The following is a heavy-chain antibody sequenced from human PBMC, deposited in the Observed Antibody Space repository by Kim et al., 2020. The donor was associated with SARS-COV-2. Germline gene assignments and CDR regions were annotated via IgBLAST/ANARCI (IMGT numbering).Heavy chain of an antibody. CDR1: GFTFSVYS. CDR3: ARDPSREQEFWSGPYYYYGMDL. D-gene: IGHD3-3*01. Sequence: GGSLRLSCAASGFTFSVYSMNWVRQAPGKGLEWVSSISMSANHICYAESVKGRFAISRDDASNALFLQMNSLRAEDTAVYYCARDPSREQEFWSGPYYYYGMDLWGQGTTVTVSS. CDR2: ISMSANHI. J-gene: IGHJ6*02. V-gene: IGHV3-21*01.